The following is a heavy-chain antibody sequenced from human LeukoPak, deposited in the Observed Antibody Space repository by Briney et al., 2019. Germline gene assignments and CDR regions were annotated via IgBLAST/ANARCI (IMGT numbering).Heavy chain of an antibody. V-gene: IGHV4-34*01. CDR2: INHSGST. D-gene: IGHD3-22*01. CDR1: GGSFSGYY. CDR3: ARRMYYYDSSGYGGYWLDP. J-gene: IGHJ5*02. Sequence: SETLSLTCAVYGGSFSGYYWSWIRQPPGKGLEWIGEINHSGSTNYNPSLKSRVTISVDTSKNQFSLKLSSVTAADTAVYYCARRMYYYDSSGYGGYWLDPWGQGTLVTVSS.